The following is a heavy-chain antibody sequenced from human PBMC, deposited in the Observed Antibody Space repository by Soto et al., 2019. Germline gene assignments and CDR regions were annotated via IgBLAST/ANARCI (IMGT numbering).Heavy chain of an antibody. D-gene: IGHD2-15*01. CDR1: GGSISSGGYY. J-gene: IGHJ5*02. CDR2: IYYSGST. Sequence: SEPLSLTCTVSGGSISSGGYYWSWIRQHPGKGLDWIGYIYYSGSTYYNPSLKSRVTISVDTSQSQFSLKLGSVTAADPAVYYCARDVRRGPLIKGGGNWFDPWGQGTLVTVSS. V-gene: IGHV4-30-4*08. CDR3: ARDVRRGPLIKGGGNWFDP.